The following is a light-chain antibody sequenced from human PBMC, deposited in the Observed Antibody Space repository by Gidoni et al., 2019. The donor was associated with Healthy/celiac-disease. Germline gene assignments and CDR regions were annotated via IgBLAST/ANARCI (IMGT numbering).Light chain of an antibody. J-gene: IGLJ1*01. CDR3: SSYTSSSTPYV. V-gene: IGLV2-14*01. CDR2: EVS. Sequence: QSALTQPASVSGSPGQSITISCTGTSRDVGGYNYVSWYQQHPGKAPKLMIYEVSNRPSGGSNRFSGAKSGNTASLTISGLQAEDEADYYCSSYTSSSTPYVFGTGTKVTVL. CDR1: SRDVGGYNY.